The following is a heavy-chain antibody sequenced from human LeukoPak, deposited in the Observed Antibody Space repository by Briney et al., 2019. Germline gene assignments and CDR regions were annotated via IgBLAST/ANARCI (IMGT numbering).Heavy chain of an antibody. Sequence: GGSLRLSCAASGFTFSSYWMGWVRQAPGKRLEWVSGISWNSGSIGYADSVKGRFTISRDNAKNSLYLQMNSLRAEDTALYYCAKSVGMSGSYQFGYWGQGTLVTVSS. D-gene: IGHD1-26*01. V-gene: IGHV3-9*01. J-gene: IGHJ4*02. CDR1: GFTFSSYW. CDR3: AKSVGMSGSYQFGY. CDR2: ISWNSGSI.